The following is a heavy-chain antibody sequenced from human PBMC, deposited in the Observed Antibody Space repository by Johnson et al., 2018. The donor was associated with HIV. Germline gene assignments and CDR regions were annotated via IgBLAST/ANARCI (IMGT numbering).Heavy chain of an antibody. CDR2: ISSSGSTI. D-gene: IGHD1-1*01. V-gene: IGHV3-11*04. CDR3: ARRRDSINNWQEPFDI. Sequence: QVQLVESGGGLVKPGGSLRLSCAASGFTFSDYYMSWIRQAPGKGLEWVSYISSSGSTIYYANSVKGRFTASRDNFKNTLYLQLGGLRADDKVVYYWARRRDSINNWQEPFDIWGQGTVGTVSS. J-gene: IGHJ3*02. CDR1: GFTFSDYY.